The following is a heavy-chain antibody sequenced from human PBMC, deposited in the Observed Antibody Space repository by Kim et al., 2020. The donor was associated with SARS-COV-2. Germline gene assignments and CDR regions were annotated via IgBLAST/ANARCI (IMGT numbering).Heavy chain of an antibody. Sequence: SETLSLTCTVSGGSISSGGYYWSWIRQHPGKGLEWIGYIYYSGSTYYNPSLKSRVTISVDTSKNQFSLKLSSVTAADTAVYYCARGLRGYSYGYHAFDIWGQGTMVTVSS. J-gene: IGHJ3*02. CDR1: GGSISSGGYY. V-gene: IGHV4-31*03. CDR2: IYYSGST. CDR3: ARGLRGYSYGYHAFDI. D-gene: IGHD5-18*01.